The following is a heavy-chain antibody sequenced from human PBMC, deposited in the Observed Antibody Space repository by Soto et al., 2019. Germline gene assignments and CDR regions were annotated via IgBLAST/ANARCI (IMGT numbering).Heavy chain of an antibody. CDR1: GGTFSSYA. Sequence: ASVKVSCKASGGTFSSYAISWVRQAPGQGLEWMGGIIPIFGTANYAQKFQGRVTITADESTNTAYRELSSLRSEDTAVYYCARDQNYYDSSGAIDFWGQGTLVTVSS. CDR2: IIPIFGTA. V-gene: IGHV1-69*13. CDR3: ARDQNYYDSSGAIDF. D-gene: IGHD3-22*01. J-gene: IGHJ4*02.